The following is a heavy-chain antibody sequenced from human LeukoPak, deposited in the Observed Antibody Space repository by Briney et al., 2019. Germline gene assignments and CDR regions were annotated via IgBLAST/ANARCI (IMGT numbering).Heavy chain of an antibody. V-gene: IGHV3-30*03. CDR3: ARDDKYYYGSGSSLYYYYYYYMDV. CDR2: ISYDGSNK. Sequence: GGSLRLSCAASGFTFSSYAMHWVRQAPGKGLEWVAVISYDGSNKYYADSVKGRFTISRDNSKNTLYLQMNSLRAEDTAVYYCARDDKYYYGSGSSLYYYYYYYMDVWGKGTTVTVSS. CDR1: GFTFSSYA. D-gene: IGHD3-10*01. J-gene: IGHJ6*03.